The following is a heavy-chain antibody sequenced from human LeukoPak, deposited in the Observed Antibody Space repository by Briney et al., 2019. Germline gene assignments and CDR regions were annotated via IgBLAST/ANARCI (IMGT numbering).Heavy chain of an antibody. CDR1: GFTFNNYN. Sequence: PGGSLRLSCAASGFTFNNYNMNWVRQAPGKGLEWVSSISSSSTYIYYADSVKGRFTISRDNAKNSLYLQMNSLRAEDTAIYYCAEDPPSFHHWGQGTLVTVSS. CDR2: ISSSSTYI. V-gene: IGHV3-21*01. CDR3: AEDPPSFHH. J-gene: IGHJ1*01.